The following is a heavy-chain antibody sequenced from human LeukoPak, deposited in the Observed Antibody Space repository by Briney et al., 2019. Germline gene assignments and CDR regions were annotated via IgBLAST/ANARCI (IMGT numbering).Heavy chain of an antibody. Sequence: ASVKVSCKASGYTFTSYGISWVRQAPGQGLEWMGWISAYNGNTNYAQKLQGRVTMTTDTSTSTVYMDLRSLRSDDTAVYYCARANTEILTGYYSDLDYWGQGTLVTVSS. CDR1: GYTFTSYG. CDR2: ISAYNGNT. V-gene: IGHV1-18*01. CDR3: ARANTEILTGYYSDLDY. D-gene: IGHD3-9*01. J-gene: IGHJ4*02.